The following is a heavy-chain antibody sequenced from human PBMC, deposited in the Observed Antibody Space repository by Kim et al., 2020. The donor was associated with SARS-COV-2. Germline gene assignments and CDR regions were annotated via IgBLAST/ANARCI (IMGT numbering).Heavy chain of an antibody. CDR3: ARDVNYNWNDRTWFDH. V-gene: IGHV1-69*13. CDR1: GGTFSSYA. CDR2: IIPIFGTA. Sequence: SVKVSCKASGGTFSSYAISWVRQAPGQGLEWMGGIIPIFGTANYAQKFQGRVTITADESTSTAYMELSSLRSEDTAVYYCARDVNYNWNDRTWFDHWGQGTLVTVSS. J-gene: IGHJ5*02. D-gene: IGHD1-1*01.